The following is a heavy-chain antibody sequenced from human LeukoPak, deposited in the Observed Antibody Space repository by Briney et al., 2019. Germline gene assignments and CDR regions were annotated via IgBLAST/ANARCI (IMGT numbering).Heavy chain of an antibody. Sequence: SETLSLTCTVSGGSISSYYWSWIRQPPGKGLEWIGYIYYSGSTNYNPSLKSRVTISVDTSKNPFSLKLSSVTAADTAVYYCASSGEDGCNFINYWGQGTLVTVSS. CDR1: GGSISSYY. CDR2: IYYSGST. V-gene: IGHV4-59*01. D-gene: IGHD5-24*01. CDR3: ASSGEDGCNFINY. J-gene: IGHJ4*02.